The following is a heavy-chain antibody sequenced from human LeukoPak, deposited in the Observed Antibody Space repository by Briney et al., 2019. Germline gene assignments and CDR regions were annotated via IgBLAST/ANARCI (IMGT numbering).Heavy chain of an antibody. D-gene: IGHD2-15*01. Sequence: GASVKVSCKASGYTFTSYDINWVRQATGQGLEWMGWMNPNSGNTGYAQKFQGRVTMTRNTSISTAYMELSSLRSEDTAVYYCARDGDRRGGYQPDYWGQGTLSPSP. J-gene: IGHJ4*02. V-gene: IGHV1-8*01. CDR2: MNPNSGNT. CDR3: ARDGDRRGGYQPDY. CDR1: GYTFTSYD.